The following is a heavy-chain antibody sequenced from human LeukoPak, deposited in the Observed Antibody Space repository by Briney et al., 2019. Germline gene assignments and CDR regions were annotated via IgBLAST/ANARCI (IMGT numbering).Heavy chain of an antibody. J-gene: IGHJ4*02. CDR3: ARDLETDDSSGYLESGYFDY. D-gene: IGHD3-22*01. CDR1: GFTFSSYG. Sequence: GGSLRLSCAASGFTFSSYGMHWVRQAPGKGLEWVAVIWYDGSNKYYADSVKGRFTISRDNSKNTLYLQMNSLRAEDTAVYYCARDLETDDSSGYLESGYFDYWGQGTLVTVSS. V-gene: IGHV3-33*01. CDR2: IWYDGSNK.